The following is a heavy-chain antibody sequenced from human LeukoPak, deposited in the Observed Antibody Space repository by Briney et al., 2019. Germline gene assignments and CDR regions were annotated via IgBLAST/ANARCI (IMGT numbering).Heavy chain of an antibody. J-gene: IGHJ6*04. V-gene: IGHV3-30*04. CDR3: ARDRGSTSSYGMDV. CDR2: ISYDGSNK. CDR1: GVTFCSYD. D-gene: IGHD2-2*01. Sequence: GRSLRLSCAASGVTFCSYDMHWVRQAPGKGVEGWTVISYDGSNKYYADSVKGRFTISRDNSKNTLYLQMNSLRAEDTAVYYCARDRGSTSSYGMDVWGKGTTVTVSS.